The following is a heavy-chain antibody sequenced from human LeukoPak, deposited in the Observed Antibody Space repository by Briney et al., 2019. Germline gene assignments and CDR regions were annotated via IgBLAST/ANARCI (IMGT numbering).Heavy chain of an antibody. CDR1: GYTFTNYG. D-gene: IGHD2/OR15-2a*01. V-gene: IGHV1-18*04. Sequence: ASVKVSCKASGYTFTNYGISWVRQAPGQGLEWMGWISAYNGNTNYTQKFQGRVTMTTDTSTNTVYMEMRRLRSDDTAAYYCARVCTNSRLAGDDRQWYFDLWGRGTPVTVSP. CDR2: ISAYNGNT. J-gene: IGHJ2*01. CDR3: ARVCTNSRLAGDDRQWYFDL.